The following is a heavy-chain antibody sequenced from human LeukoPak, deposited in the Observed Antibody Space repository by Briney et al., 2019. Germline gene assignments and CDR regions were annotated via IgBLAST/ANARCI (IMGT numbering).Heavy chain of an antibody. D-gene: IGHD3-22*01. CDR2: IWYDGSNK. V-gene: IGHV3-33*06. CDR3: AKNYYDSSAYYFLYAFYI. Sequence: GESLRLSCAATGFTFSSYGMHWVRQAPGKGLEWVAVIWYDGSNKYYADSVKGRFTISRDNSKNTLYLQMNSLRAEYTAVYYCAKNYYDSSAYYFLYAFYIWVQGTMVTVSS. CDR1: GFTFSSYG. J-gene: IGHJ3*02.